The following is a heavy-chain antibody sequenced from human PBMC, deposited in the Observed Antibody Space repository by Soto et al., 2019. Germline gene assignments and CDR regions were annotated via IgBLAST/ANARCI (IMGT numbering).Heavy chain of an antibody. CDR3: ARDRGTTLRIDV. CDR1: GGSFNSGDKY. CDR2: FLYSGRT. J-gene: IGHJ6*02. V-gene: IGHV4-31*03. D-gene: IGHD3-10*01. Sequence: PSETLSLTCTVSGGSFNSGDKYWSWILQHPGKGLEWIGNFLYSGRTYYNPSLKSRVTISIDTSKNQFSLKLNSVTAADTAVYYCARDRGTTLRIDVWGQGTTVTVSS.